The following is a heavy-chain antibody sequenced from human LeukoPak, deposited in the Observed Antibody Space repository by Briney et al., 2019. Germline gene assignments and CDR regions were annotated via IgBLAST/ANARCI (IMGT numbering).Heavy chain of an antibody. J-gene: IGHJ3*02. D-gene: IGHD6-13*01. CDR2: IKQDGSEK. Sequence: GGSLRLSCAASGFTFSGYWMSWVRQAPGKGLEWVANIKQDGSEKCYVDSVKGRFTISRDNAKNSLFLQMNSLRAEDTAVYYCARDWQWQQLDGDAFDIWGRGTMVTVSS. CDR3: ARDWQWQQLDGDAFDI. V-gene: IGHV3-7*04. CDR1: GFTFSGYW.